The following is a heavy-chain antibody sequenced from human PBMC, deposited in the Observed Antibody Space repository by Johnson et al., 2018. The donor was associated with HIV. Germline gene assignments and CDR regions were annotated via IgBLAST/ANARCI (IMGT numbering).Heavy chain of an antibody. Sequence: QVQLVESGGGVVQPGRSLRLSCAASGFTFSSYDMHWVRQAPGKGLEWVALISYDGSNKYHADSVKGRFTISRDNSKNTLYLQMNSLRAEDTAFYYCARESGQAFDVWGQGTMVTVSS. V-gene: IGHV3-30*03. D-gene: IGHD6-25*01. CDR3: ARESGQAFDV. CDR1: GFTFSSYD. CDR2: ISYDGSNK. J-gene: IGHJ3*01.